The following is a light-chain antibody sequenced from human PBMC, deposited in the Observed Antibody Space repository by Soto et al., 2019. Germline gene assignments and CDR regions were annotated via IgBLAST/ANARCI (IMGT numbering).Light chain of an antibody. CDR3: QSYDSSLSGSRV. Sequence: QSVLTQPPSGSGAPGQRVTISCTGGSSNIGAGYDVHWYQQLPGTAPKLLIYGNSNRPSGVPDRFSGSKSGTSASLAITGLQAEDVADYYCQSYDSSLSGSRVFGGGTKVTVL. V-gene: IGLV1-40*01. CDR1: SSNIGAGYD. CDR2: GNS. J-gene: IGLJ2*01.